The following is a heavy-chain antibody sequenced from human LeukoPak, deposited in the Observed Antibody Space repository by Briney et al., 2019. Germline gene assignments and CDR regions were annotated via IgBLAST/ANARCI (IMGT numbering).Heavy chain of an antibody. Sequence: ASVKVSCKASGYTFTSYGISWVRQAPGQGLEWMGWISAYNGNTNYAQKLQGRVTMTTDTSTSTAYMELRSLRSDDTAVYYCARSLDIVLMVYAVDYWGQGTLSPSPQ. CDR3: ARSLDIVLMVYAVDY. CDR1: GYTFTSYG. V-gene: IGHV1-18*01. CDR2: ISAYNGNT. J-gene: IGHJ4*02. D-gene: IGHD2-8*01.